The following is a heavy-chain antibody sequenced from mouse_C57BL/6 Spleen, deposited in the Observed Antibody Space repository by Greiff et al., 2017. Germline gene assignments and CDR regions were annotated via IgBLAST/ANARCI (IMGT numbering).Heavy chain of an antibody. CDR2: INYDGSST. CDR1: GFTFSDYY. D-gene: IGHD2-12*01. Sequence: EVKLMESEGGLVQPGSSMKLSCTASGFTFSDYYMAWVRQVPEKGLEWVANINYDGSSTYYLDSLKSRFTISRDNAKNILYLQMSSLKSEDTATYYCAREGDCDDWRNYAMDYWGQGTTVTVSS. CDR3: AREGDCDDWRNYAMDY. V-gene: IGHV5-16*01. J-gene: IGHJ4*01.